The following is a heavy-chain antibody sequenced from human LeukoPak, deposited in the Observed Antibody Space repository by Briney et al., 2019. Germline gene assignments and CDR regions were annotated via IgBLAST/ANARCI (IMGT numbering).Heavy chain of an antibody. D-gene: IGHD6-13*01. V-gene: IGHV3-33*01. Sequence: GGSLRLSCAASGFTFSSYGMHWVRQAPGKGLEWVAVIRYDGSNKYYADSVKGRFTISRDNSKNTLYLQMNSLRAEDTAVYYCARDRGSSSWYSPQWFDPWGQGTLVTVSS. CDR3: ARDRGSSSWYSPQWFDP. CDR1: GFTFSSYG. CDR2: IRYDGSNK. J-gene: IGHJ5*02.